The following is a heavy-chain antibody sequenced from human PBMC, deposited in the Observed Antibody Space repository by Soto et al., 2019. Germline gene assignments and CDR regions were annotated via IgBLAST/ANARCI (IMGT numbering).Heavy chain of an antibody. D-gene: IGHD6-19*01. CDR2: IHPDDSDT. CDR3: ARQVRQFCSFDY. CDR1: GHNFTPYW. Sequence: PGESLKISCKGSGHNFTPYWIAWVRQMPGKGLEWMGTIHPDDSDTRYSPSFRGQVTLSADKSISTAYIEWDSLKTSDTAMYYCARQVRQFCSFDYWGQGALVTVS. J-gene: IGHJ4*02. V-gene: IGHV5-51*01.